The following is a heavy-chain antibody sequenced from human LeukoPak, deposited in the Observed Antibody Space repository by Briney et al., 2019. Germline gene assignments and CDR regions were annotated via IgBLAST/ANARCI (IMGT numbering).Heavy chain of an antibody. V-gene: IGHV3-7*01. J-gene: IGHJ4*02. CDR3: ARDDDWNYEDY. Sequence: PGGSLRLSCAASGFATSGFTFSIYWMSWVRQAPGKGLEWVASIKQDGSEKYYVDSVKGRFTISRDNAKKSLYLQMNSLRAEDTAVYYCARDDDWNYEDYWGQGTLVTVSS. D-gene: IGHD1-7*01. CDR2: IKQDGSEK. CDR1: GFTFSIYW.